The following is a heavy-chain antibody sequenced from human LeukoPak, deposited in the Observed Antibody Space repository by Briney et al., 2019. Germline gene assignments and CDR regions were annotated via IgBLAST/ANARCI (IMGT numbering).Heavy chain of an antibody. CDR1: GYSFTSYW. V-gene: IGHV5-51*01. CDR2: IYPGDSDT. J-gene: IGHJ6*02. Sequence: GESLKISCKGSGYSFTSYWIGWVRQMPGKGLEWMGIIYPGDSDTRYSPSFQGQVTISADKSISTAYLQWSSLKASDTAMYYCARSYYYGSYYYYYGMDVWGQGTTVTVSS. D-gene: IGHD3-10*01. CDR3: ARSYYYGSYYYYYGMDV.